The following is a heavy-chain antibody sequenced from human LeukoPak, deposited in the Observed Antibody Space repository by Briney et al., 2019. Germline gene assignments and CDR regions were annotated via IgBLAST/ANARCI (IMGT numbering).Heavy chain of an antibody. CDR2: ISPNSGGT. CDR3: ARFSGWYLHYFDY. J-gene: IGHJ4*02. D-gene: IGHD6-19*01. CDR1: GYSFTGYY. V-gene: IGHV1-2*02. Sequence: ASVKVSCKASGYSFTGYYVHWVRQAPGQGLEWMGWISPNSGGTNFAQKFQGRVTMTRDTSIGTDYMELSRLTSDDTAVYYCARFSGWYLHYFDYWGQGTLVTVSS.